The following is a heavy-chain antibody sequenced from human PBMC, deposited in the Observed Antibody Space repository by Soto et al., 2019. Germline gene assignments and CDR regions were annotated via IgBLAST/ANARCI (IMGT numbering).Heavy chain of an antibody. Sequence: GGSLRLSCGASGFIFSTYSMNWVRQAPGKGLEWVAYINTRSSTIYYADSVKGRFTISRDNANNSLYLQMNSLKDVDTAVYYCPRALHWGSDYWGQGTLVTVSS. CDR3: PRALHWGSDY. V-gene: IGHV3-48*02. CDR1: GFIFSTYS. J-gene: IGHJ4*01. D-gene: IGHD3-16*01. CDR2: INTRSSTI.